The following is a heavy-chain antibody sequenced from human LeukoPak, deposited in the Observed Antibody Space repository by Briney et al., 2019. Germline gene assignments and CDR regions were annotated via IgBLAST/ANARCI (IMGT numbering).Heavy chain of an antibody. CDR1: GGTFSSYA. D-gene: IGHD1-26*01. J-gene: IGHJ3*02. CDR3: ASGSPDAFDI. V-gene: IGHV1-69*05. CDR2: IIPIFGTA. Sequence: SVKVSCKASGGTFSSYAISWVRQAPGQGLEWMGGIIPIFGTANYAQKFQGRVTITTDESTSTAYMELSSLRPEDTAVYYCASGSPDAFDIWGQGTMVTVSS.